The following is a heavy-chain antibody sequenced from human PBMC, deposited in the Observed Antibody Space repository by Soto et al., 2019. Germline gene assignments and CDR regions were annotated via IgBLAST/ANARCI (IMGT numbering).Heavy chain of an antibody. J-gene: IGHJ6*02. CDR2: IIPIFGTA. CDR3: ARDRPVYSNTGGYYYYGMDV. V-gene: IGHV1-69*01. D-gene: IGHD4-4*01. CDR1: GGTFSSYA. Sequence: QVQLVQSGAEVKKPGSSVKVSCKASGGTFSSYAISWVRQAPGQGLEWMGGIIPIFGTANYAQKFQGRVTITADESTSTAYMELSSLRSEDTAVYYCARDRPVYSNTGGYYYYGMDVWGQGTTVTVSS.